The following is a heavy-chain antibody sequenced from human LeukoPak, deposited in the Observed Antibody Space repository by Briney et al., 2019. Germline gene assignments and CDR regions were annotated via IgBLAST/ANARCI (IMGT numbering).Heavy chain of an antibody. Sequence: ASVKVSCKASGYTFTSYDINWVRQATGQGLEWMGWMNPNSGNTGYAQKFQGRVTMTRNTSISTAYMELSSLRSEDTAVYYCARMYSSGWYSYYCMDVWGQGTTVTVSS. CDR2: MNPNSGNT. CDR3: ARMYSSGWYSYYCMDV. V-gene: IGHV1-8*01. CDR1: GYTFTSYD. J-gene: IGHJ6*02. D-gene: IGHD6-19*01.